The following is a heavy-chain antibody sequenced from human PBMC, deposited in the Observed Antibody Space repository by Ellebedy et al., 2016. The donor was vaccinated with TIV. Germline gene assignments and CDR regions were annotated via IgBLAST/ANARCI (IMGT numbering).Heavy chain of an antibody. CDR1: GFTFRNYA. CDR2: ISGSDAST. Sequence: ESLKISCAASGFTFRNYAMSWVRQAPGKGLEWVSAISGSDASTYYADSVKGRFTISRDNSKNTLYLQMNSLRAEDTAVYFCVKTYSGGRDYYYNYGVDVWGQGTTVTVSS. J-gene: IGHJ6*02. V-gene: IGHV3-23*01. CDR3: VKTYSGGRDYYYNYGVDV. D-gene: IGHD6-19*01.